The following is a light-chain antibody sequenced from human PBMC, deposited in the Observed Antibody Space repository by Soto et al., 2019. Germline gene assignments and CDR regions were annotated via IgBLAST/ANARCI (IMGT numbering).Light chain of an antibody. V-gene: IGKV3-11*01. CDR3: QQRSNLPLT. J-gene: IGKJ4*01. Sequence: EILLTQSPATLSLSPGERATLSCRASQSVSSYLAWYQQKPGQAPRLLIYDASNRATGIPARFSGSGSGTDFTLSISSLDPEDFAVYYCQQRSNLPLTFGGGTRVEIK. CDR2: DAS. CDR1: QSVSSY.